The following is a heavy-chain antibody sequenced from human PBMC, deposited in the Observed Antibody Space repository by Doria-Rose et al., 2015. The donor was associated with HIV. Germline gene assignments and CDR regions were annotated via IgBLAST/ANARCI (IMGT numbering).Heavy chain of an antibody. V-gene: IGHV3-9*01. D-gene: IGHD6-13*01. CDR1: GFIFDDYA. CDR3: VKDMKYSSTLYYFHY. CDR2: ISWNSAKI. J-gene: IGHJ4*02. Sequence: EVQLVESGGGPVQPGRSLRLSCVASGFIFDDYAMHWVRQAPGKGLEWLSGISWNSAKIDYADSVKGRFTISRDNAKNSLYPQMNSLRVEDSALYYCVKDMKYSSTLYYFHYWGQGTLVTVSS.